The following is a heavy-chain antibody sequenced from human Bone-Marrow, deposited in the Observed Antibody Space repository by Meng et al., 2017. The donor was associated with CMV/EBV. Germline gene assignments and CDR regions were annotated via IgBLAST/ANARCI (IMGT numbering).Heavy chain of an antibody. CDR1: GYTFTGYY. J-gene: IGHJ6*02. D-gene: IGHD6-13*01. CDR3: ARDWWWQQLGYGMDV. CDR2: INPNSGGT. V-gene: IGHV1-2*02. Sequence: ASVKVSCKAPGYTFTGYYMHWVRQAPGQGLEWMGWINPNSGGTNYAQKFQGRVTMTRDTSISTAYMELSRLRSDDTAVYYCARDWWWQQLGYGMDVWGQGTTVTVSS.